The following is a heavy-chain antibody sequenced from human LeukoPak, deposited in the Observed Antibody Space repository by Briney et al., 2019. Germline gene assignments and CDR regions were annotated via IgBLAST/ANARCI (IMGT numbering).Heavy chain of an antibody. Sequence: GGSLRLSCAASGFTLSTYWMSWVRQAPGKGLEWVSLIYSGGSTYYADSVKGRFTISRDNSKNTLYLQMNSLRAEDTAVYYCASGGLSGSYFDYWGQGTLVTVSS. V-gene: IGHV3-66*02. CDR3: ASGGLSGSYFDY. CDR1: GFTLSTYW. D-gene: IGHD1-26*01. J-gene: IGHJ4*02. CDR2: IYSGGST.